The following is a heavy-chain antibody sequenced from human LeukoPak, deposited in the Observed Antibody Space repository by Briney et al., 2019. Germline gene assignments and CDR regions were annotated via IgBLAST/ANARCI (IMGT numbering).Heavy chain of an antibody. V-gene: IGHV1-69*04. CDR3: ARDTKDIVVVPAATWGIGWFDP. CDR1: GGTFSSHT. Sequence: SVKVSCKASGGTFSSHTISWVRQAPGQGLEWMGRIIPILGIANYAQKFQGRVTITADKSTSTAYMELSSLRSEDTAVYYCARDTKDIVVVPAATWGIGWFDPWGQGTLVTVSS. D-gene: IGHD2-2*01. CDR2: IIPILGIA. J-gene: IGHJ5*02.